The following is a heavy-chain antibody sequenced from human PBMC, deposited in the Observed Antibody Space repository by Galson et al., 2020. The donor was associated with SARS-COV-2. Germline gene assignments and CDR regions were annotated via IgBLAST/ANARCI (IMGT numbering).Heavy chain of an antibody. CDR2: IYYSGST. CDR1: GGSISSGGYY. V-gene: IGHV4-31*03. Sequence: SETLSLTCPVPGGSISSGGYYWSWIRQHPGKGLEWTGYIYYSGSTYYNPSLKSRVTISVDTSKNQFSLKLSSVTAADTAVYYCARDGGSYCGGDCLDYWGQGTLVTVSS. CDR3: ARDGGSYCGGDCLDY. J-gene: IGHJ4*02. D-gene: IGHD2-21*01.